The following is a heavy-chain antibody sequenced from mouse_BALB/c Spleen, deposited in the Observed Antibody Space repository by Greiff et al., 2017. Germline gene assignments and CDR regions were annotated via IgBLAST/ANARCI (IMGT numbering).Heavy chain of an antibody. V-gene: IGHV2-2*02. CDR3: ARPYGNYNWFAY. J-gene: IGHJ3*01. CDR2: IWSGGST. D-gene: IGHD2-1*01. Sequence: QVQLKQSGPGLVQPSQSLSITCTVSGSSLTSYGVHWVRQSPGKGLEWLGVIWSGGSTDYNAAFISRLSISKDNSKSQVFFKMNSLQANDTAIYYCARPYGNYNWFAYWGQGTLVTVSA. CDR1: GSSLTSYG.